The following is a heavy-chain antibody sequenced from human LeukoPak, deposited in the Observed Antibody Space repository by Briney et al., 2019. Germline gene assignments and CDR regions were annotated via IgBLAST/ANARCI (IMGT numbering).Heavy chain of an antibody. J-gene: IGHJ4*02. V-gene: IGHV1-2*02. CDR1: GYTFTGYY. Sequence: GASVKVSCKASGYTFTGYYMHWVRQAPGQGLEWMGWINPNSGGTNYAQKLQGRVTMTTDTSTSTAYMELRSLRSDDTAVYYCARVEMATITVDYWGQGTLVTVSS. D-gene: IGHD5-24*01. CDR2: INPNSGGT. CDR3: ARVEMATITVDY.